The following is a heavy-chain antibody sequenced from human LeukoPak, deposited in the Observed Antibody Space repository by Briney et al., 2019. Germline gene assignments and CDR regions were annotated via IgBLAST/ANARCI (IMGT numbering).Heavy chain of an antibody. J-gene: IGHJ6*03. CDR2: IYPGDSDT. D-gene: IGHD3-10*01. V-gene: IGHV5-51*01. CDR1: GYSFTSCW. Sequence: GESLKISCKGSGYSFTSCWIGWVRQMPGKGLEWMGIIYPGDSDTRYSPSFQGQVTISADKSISTAYLQWSSLKASDTAMYYCARLQSSYYYGSGSYYNPRYYYYYMDVWGKGTTVTVSS. CDR3: ARLQSSYYYGSGSYYNPRYYYYYMDV.